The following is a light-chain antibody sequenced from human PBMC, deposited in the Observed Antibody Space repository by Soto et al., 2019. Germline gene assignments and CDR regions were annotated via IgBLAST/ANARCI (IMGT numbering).Light chain of an antibody. CDR2: DAS. Sequence: EIVLTQSPATLSLSPGERATLSCRASQSVSNYLAWYQHKPGQAPRLLIYDASSRATGIPARFSGSGSGTDFPRTISSLEAEDFAVYFCQLRSNWTPPWTFGQGTKVEIK. CDR3: QLRSNWTPPWT. CDR1: QSVSNY. J-gene: IGKJ1*01. V-gene: IGKV3-11*01.